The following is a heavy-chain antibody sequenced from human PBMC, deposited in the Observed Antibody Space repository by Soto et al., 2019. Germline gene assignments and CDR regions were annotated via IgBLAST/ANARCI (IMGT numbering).Heavy chain of an antibody. Sequence: PGGSLRLSCAASGFTFSNYAMTWVRQAPGKGLEWVSGLNGSGGSTSSADSVKGRFAISRDNSKNTLYLQMNSLRAEDTAVYYCAKPPITIFGLANSFSDYWGQGALVTVSS. D-gene: IGHD3-3*01. V-gene: IGHV3-23*01. J-gene: IGHJ4*02. CDR1: GFTFSNYA. CDR3: AKPPITIFGLANSFSDY. CDR2: LNGSGGST.